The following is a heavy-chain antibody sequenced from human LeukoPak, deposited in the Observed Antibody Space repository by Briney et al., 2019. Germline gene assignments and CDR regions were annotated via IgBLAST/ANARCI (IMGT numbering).Heavy chain of an antibody. CDR1: GFTFSSYA. J-gene: IGHJ5*02. CDR2: ISGSGGST. CDR3: AKDFYDFWSGYPNWFDP. D-gene: IGHD3-3*01. V-gene: IGHV3-23*01. Sequence: PGGSLRLSCAASGFTFSSYAMSWVRQAPGKGLEWVSAISGSGGSTYYADSVKSRFTISRDNSKNTLYLQMNSLRAEDTAVYYCAKDFYDFWSGYPNWFDPWGQGTLVTVSS.